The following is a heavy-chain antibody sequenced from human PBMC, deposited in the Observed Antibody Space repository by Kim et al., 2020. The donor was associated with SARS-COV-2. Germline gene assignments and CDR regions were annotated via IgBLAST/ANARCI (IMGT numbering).Heavy chain of an antibody. CDR2: IYYSGST. D-gene: IGHD6-13*01. J-gene: IGHJ3*02. CDR3: ARRTIAAAGNDAFDI. V-gene: IGHV4-39*01. Sequence: SETLSLTCTVSGGSISSRSYYWGWIRQPPGKGLEWIGSIYYSGSTYYNPSLKSRVTISVDTSKNQFSLKLSSVTAADTAVYYCARRTIAAAGNDAFDIWGQGTMVTVSS. CDR1: GGSISSRSYY.